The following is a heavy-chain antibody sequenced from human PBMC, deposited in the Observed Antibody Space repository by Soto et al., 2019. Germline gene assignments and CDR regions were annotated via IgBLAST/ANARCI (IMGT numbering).Heavy chain of an antibody. J-gene: IGHJ3*02. Sequence: GGSLRLSCAASGFTFSSYSMNWVRQAPGKGLEWVSSISSSSSYIYYADSVKGRFTISRDNAKNSLYLQMNSLRAEDTAVYYCVRELTMIVVVHPSDAFDIWGQGTLVTVSS. CDR1: GFTFSSYS. CDR3: VRELTMIVVVHPSDAFDI. V-gene: IGHV3-21*01. CDR2: ISSSSSYI. D-gene: IGHD3-22*01.